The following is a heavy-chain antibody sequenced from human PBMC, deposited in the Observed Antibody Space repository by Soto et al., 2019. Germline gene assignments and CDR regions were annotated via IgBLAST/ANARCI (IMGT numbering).Heavy chain of an antibody. CDR2: ISLYSDGT. D-gene: IGHD2-2*01. V-gene: IGHV1-18*01. CDR1: GYTFSNYG. Sequence: ASVKVSCKTSGYTFSNYGITLVRQAPGQPLEWLGWISLYSDGTNYAQKFQGRVSMTTDTSTTTAYMELRSLRSDDTAVYYCARVVPGAEAWFGPWGQGTLVTVSS. CDR3: ARVVPGAEAWFGP. J-gene: IGHJ5*02.